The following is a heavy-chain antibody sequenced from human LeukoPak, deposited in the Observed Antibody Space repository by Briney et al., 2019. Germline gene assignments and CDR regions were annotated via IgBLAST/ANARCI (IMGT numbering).Heavy chain of an antibody. D-gene: IGHD3-10*01. Sequence: GGSLRLSCAASGFTFSGYGMHWVRQAPGKGLEWVTVIWSDGSNKYYADSVKGRFTISRDYSRNTVYLQMNSLRAEDTAVYYCARESGFGELFPYAFDIWGQGTVVTVSS. J-gene: IGHJ3*02. CDR3: ARESGFGELFPYAFDI. CDR2: IWSDGSNK. CDR1: GFTFSGYG. V-gene: IGHV3-33*01.